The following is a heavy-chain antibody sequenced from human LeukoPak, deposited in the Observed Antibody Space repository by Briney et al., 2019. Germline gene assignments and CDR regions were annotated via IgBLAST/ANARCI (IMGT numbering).Heavy chain of an antibody. CDR1: GFSFSSYA. CDR3: ARPYDSSGYPLSPDAFDI. D-gene: IGHD3-22*01. J-gene: IGHJ3*02. Sequence: PGGSLRLSCAASGFSFSSYAMTWVRQAPGKGLEWVSVIYSGGSTYYADSVKGRFTISRDNSKNTLYLQMNSLRAEDTAVYYCARPYDSSGYPLSPDAFDIWGQGTMVTVSS. V-gene: IGHV3-66*04. CDR2: IYSGGST.